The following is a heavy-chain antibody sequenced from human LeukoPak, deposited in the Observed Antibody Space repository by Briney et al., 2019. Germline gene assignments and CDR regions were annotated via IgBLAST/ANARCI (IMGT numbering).Heavy chain of an antibody. CDR2: IYYSGST. J-gene: IGHJ4*02. V-gene: IGHV4-59*01. CDR1: GGSISSYY. Sequence: KPSETLSLTCTVSGGSISSYYWSWIRQPPGEGLEWIGYIYYSGSTNYNPSLKSRVTISVDTSKNQFSLKLSSVTAADTAVYYCARGRGKWLVPSFDYWGQGTLVTVSS. CDR3: ARGRGKWLVPSFDY. D-gene: IGHD6-19*01.